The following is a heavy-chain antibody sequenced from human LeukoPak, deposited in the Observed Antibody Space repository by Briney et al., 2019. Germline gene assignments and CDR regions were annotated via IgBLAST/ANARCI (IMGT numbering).Heavy chain of an antibody. J-gene: IGHJ4*02. CDR2: IRYDGSNK. V-gene: IGHV3-30*02. D-gene: IGHD3-9*01. CDR3: AKDEWLHYYDILTGYYPPFDY. CDR1: GFTFSSYG. Sequence: GGSLRLSCAASGFTFSSYGMHWVRQAPGKGLEWVAFIRYDGSNKYYADSVKGRFTISRDNSKNTLYLQMNSLRAEDTAVYYCAKDEWLHYYDILTGYYPPFDYWGQGTLVTVSS.